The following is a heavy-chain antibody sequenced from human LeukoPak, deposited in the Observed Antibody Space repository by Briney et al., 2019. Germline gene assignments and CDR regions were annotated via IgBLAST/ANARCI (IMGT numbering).Heavy chain of an antibody. V-gene: IGHV3-21*06. CDR1: GFMFRSYS. CDR2: ISVGSNYI. CDR3: ARDGVVVTYYFEY. D-gene: IGHD4-23*01. J-gene: IGHJ4*02. Sequence: PGGSLRLSCAASGFMFRSYSMTWVRQAPGKGLEWVSSISVGSNYIYYADSVKGRFTISRDNAKNLVYLQMNSLRAEDTAVYYCARDGVVVTYYFEYWGQGTMVTVSA.